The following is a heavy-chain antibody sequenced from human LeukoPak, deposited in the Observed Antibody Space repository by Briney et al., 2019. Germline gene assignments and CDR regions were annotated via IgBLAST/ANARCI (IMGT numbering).Heavy chain of an antibody. CDR2: TYTSETT. V-gene: IGHV4-4*07. CDR1: GGSISSYY. Sequence: SQTLSLTCTVSGGSISSYYWSWIRQPADKGMERTGRTYTSETTNYHPSITTPATLPVDTSTNQFSLKLTPVTAADTAVYYCARATYYYDSSGYYTFMNWFEPWGQGTLVTVSS. D-gene: IGHD3-22*01. J-gene: IGHJ5*02. CDR3: ARATYYYDSSGYYTFMNWFEP.